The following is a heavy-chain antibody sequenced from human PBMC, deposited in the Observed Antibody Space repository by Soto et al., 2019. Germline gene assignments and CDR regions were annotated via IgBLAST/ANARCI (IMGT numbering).Heavy chain of an antibody. CDR2: IYHSGST. Sequence: QLQLQESGSGLVKPSQTLSLTCAVSGGYISSGGYSWSWIRQPPGKSLEWIGYIYHSGSTYYNPSLKSRVTISVDRSKNQFSLKLSSVTAADTAVYYCARAGGLGAVAADYWGQGTLVTVSS. V-gene: IGHV4-30-2*01. D-gene: IGHD6-19*01. CDR1: GGYISSGGYS. J-gene: IGHJ4*02. CDR3: ARAGGLGAVAADY.